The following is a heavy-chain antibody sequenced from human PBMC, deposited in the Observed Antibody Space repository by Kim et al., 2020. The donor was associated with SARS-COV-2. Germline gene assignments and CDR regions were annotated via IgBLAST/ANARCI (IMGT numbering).Heavy chain of an antibody. J-gene: IGHJ4*02. D-gene: IGHD2-2*02. V-gene: IGHV3-23*01. CDR3: AKHPTASCYTGLDY. Sequence: VKGRVTISRDTSRATMFLQMNGLRAEDTAIYYCAKHPTASCYTGLDYWGQGTLVTVSS.